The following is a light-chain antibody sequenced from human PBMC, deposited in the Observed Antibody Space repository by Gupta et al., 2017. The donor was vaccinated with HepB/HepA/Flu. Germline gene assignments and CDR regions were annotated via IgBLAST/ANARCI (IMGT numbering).Light chain of an antibody. J-gene: IGKJ1*01. Sequence: DIVMTQTPLSSPVILGQPASISCRSSQSLLHSDGKTYLSWLQQRPGQPPRLLIYKSSNRRSGLPDRISGSGAGTDFTLKISMVAAEDVGVYYCRQAKQFPRTFGPGTKVEIK. CDR2: KSS. V-gene: IGKV2-24*01. CDR1: QSLLHSDGKTY. CDR3: RQAKQFPRT.